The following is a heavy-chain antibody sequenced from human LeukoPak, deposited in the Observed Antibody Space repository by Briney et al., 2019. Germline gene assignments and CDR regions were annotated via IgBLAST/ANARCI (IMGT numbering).Heavy chain of an antibody. D-gene: IGHD6-13*01. J-gene: IGHJ3*02. Sequence: GGSLRLSCAASGFTFSSYEMNWVRQAPGKGLEWVSYISTSGSTIYYADSVKGRFTISRDNAKNSLYLQMNSLRAEDTAIYYCAREYSSSWYEYAFDIWGQGTMVTVSS. CDR1: GFTFSSYE. CDR3: AREYSSSWYEYAFDI. CDR2: ISTSGSTI. V-gene: IGHV3-48*03.